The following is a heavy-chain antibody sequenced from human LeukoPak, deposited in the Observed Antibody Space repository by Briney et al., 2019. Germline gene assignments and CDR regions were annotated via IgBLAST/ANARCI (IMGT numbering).Heavy chain of an antibody. V-gene: IGHV1-24*01. CDR3: AAGQDCSFDY. CDR1: GHLFNQLA. Sequence: SVKVSRKPSGHLFNQLAINWARHAPRKGLEWMRHLDSEDDETMYAQQFQGRVIMTGDTSTDSADMELYSLRSDDTAVYPCAAGQDCSFDYWGQGTLVTVSS. D-gene: IGHD2-21*02. CDR2: LDSEDDET. J-gene: IGHJ4*02.